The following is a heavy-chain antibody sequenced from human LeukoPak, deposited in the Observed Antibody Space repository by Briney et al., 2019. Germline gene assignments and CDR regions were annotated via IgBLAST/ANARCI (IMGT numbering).Heavy chain of an antibody. Sequence: SETLSLTCTVSGGSTSSSSYYWGWIRQPPGKGLEWIGSIYYSGSTYYNPSLKSRVTISVDTSKNQFSLKLSSVTAADTAVYYCAKYGYYYDSSGYPTGNWFDPWGQGTLVTVSS. CDR3: AKYGYYYDSSGYPTGNWFDP. V-gene: IGHV4-39*01. D-gene: IGHD3-22*01. J-gene: IGHJ5*02. CDR2: IYYSGST. CDR1: GGSTSSSSYY.